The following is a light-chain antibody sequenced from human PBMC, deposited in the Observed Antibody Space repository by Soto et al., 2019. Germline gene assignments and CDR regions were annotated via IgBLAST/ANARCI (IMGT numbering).Light chain of an antibody. J-gene: IGKJ1*01. V-gene: IGKV1-17*01. CDR3: LQHNTYRWT. CDR1: QGSRND. CDR2: AAS. Sequence: DIQMTQSPSSLSASVGDRVTITCRASQGSRNDLGCFQQKPGKAPKRLIYAASTLQSGVPSRFSGSGFGAEFTLTISSLQPEDFATYYCLQHNTYRWTFGQGTKVEIK.